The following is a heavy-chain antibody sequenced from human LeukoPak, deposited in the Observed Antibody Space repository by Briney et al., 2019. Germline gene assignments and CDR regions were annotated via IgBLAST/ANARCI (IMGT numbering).Heavy chain of an antibody. CDR3: ARVRVPATVFIP. CDR1: GGSFSGYY. Sequence: SETLSLTCAVYGGSFSGYYWSWIRQHPGKGLEWIGYIYYSGSTYYNPSLKSRVTISVDTSKNQFSLKLSSVTAADTAVYYCARVRVPATVFIPWGQGTLVTVSS. CDR2: IYYSGST. J-gene: IGHJ5*02. V-gene: IGHV4-31*11. D-gene: IGHD2-2*01.